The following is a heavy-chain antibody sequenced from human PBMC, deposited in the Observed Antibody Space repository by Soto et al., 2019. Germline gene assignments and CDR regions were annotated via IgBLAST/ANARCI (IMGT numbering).Heavy chain of an antibody. J-gene: IGHJ4*02. V-gene: IGHV3-48*02. Sequence: EVQLVESGGGLVQPGGSLRLSCAASGFTFSSYSMNWVRQAPGKGLEWVSYISSSSSTIYYADSVKGRFTISRDNAKNSLYLQMNSLRDEDTAVYYCARGRYYYDSSGYLGYWGQGTLVTVSS. CDR3: ARGRYYYDSSGYLGY. CDR2: ISSSSSTI. CDR1: GFTFSSYS. D-gene: IGHD3-22*01.